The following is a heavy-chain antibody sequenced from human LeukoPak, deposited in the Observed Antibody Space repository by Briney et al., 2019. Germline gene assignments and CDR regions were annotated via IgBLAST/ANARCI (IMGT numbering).Heavy chain of an antibody. CDR2: IRYDGSNK. Sequence: GGSLRLSCAASGFTFSSYGMHWVRQAPGKGLEWVAFIRYDGSNKYYADSVKGRFTVSRDNSNNTLYLQMNRVRAEDTAVYYCASERAAAGTSPFDFWGQGTLVTVSS. CDR3: ASERAAAGTSPFDF. CDR1: GFTFSSYG. V-gene: IGHV3-30*02. D-gene: IGHD6-13*01. J-gene: IGHJ4*02.